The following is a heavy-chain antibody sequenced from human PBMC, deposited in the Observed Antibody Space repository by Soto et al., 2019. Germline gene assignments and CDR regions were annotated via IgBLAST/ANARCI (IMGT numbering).Heavy chain of an antibody. J-gene: IGHJ6*02. CDR3: ARDRIQLWFNYYGIDV. D-gene: IGHD5-18*01. Sequence: PSETLSLTCTVSGGSISSGDYYWSWIRQPPGKGLEWIGYIYYSGSTYYNPSLKSRVTISVDTSKNQFSLKLSSVTAADTAVYYCARDRIQLWFNYYGIDVWGQGTTVTVSS. V-gene: IGHV4-30-4*01. CDR2: IYYSGST. CDR1: GGSISSGDYY.